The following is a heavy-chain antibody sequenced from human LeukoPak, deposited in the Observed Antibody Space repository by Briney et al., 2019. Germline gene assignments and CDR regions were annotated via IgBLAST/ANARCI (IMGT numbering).Heavy chain of an antibody. CDR2: ISHDGSNK. Sequence: GGSLRLSCAASGFTFSSYSMIWVRQASGKGLEWVAVISHDGSNKYYADSVKGRFTISRDNSKNTLYLQINALRVEDTAVYYCARAPEQWRVIDYWGQGTLVTVTS. CDR3: ARAPEQWRVIDY. J-gene: IGHJ4*02. CDR1: GFTFSSYS. V-gene: IGHV3-30*04. D-gene: IGHD6-19*01.